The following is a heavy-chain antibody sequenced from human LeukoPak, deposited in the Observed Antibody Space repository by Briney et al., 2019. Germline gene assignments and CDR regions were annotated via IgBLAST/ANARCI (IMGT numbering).Heavy chain of an antibody. J-gene: IGHJ6*02. CDR3: ARDLGLNDFWSGYYEDDYYYGMDV. Sequence: GGSLRLSCAASGFTFSSYWMSWVRQAPGKGLEWVAVISYDGSNKYYADSVKGRFTISRDNSKNTLYLQMNSLRAEDTAVYYCARDLGLNDFWSGYYEDDYYYGMDVWGQGTTVTVSS. CDR2: ISYDGSNK. D-gene: IGHD3-3*01. V-gene: IGHV3-30*03. CDR1: GFTFSSYW.